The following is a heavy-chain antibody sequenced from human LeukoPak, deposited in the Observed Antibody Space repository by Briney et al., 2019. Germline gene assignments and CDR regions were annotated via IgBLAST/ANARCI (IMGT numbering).Heavy chain of an antibody. CDR2: ISGSGGST. D-gene: IGHD2-2*01. J-gene: IGHJ6*02. CDR1: GFTFSSYA. Sequence: GGSLRLSCAASGFTFSSYAMSWVRQAPGKGLEWVSAISGSGGSTYYADSVKGRFTISRDNAKNSLYLQMNSLRAEDTAVYYCARDIVVVPARYYYYGMDVWGQGTTVSVSS. V-gene: IGHV3-23*01. CDR3: ARDIVVVPARYYYYGMDV.